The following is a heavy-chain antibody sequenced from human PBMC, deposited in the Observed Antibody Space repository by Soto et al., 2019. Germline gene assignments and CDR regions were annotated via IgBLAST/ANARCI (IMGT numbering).Heavy chain of an antibody. V-gene: IGHV3-7*05. Sequence: GGSLRLSCAASGFPFSSYWMSWVRQAPGKGLEWVANIKQDGSEKYYVDSVKGRFTISRDNAKNSLYLQMNSLRAEDTAVYYCARDWYYDFWSGYYTGSVDPWGQGTLVTVSS. J-gene: IGHJ5*02. CDR1: GFPFSSYW. CDR3: ARDWYYDFWSGYYTGSVDP. CDR2: IKQDGSEK. D-gene: IGHD3-3*01.